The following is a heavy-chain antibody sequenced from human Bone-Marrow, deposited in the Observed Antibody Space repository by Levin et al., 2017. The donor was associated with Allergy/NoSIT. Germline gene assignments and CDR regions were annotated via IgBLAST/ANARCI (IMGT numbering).Heavy chain of an antibody. J-gene: IGHJ5*02. Sequence: QAGGSLRLSCAASGFTFSNYWMHWVRQAPGKGLVWVSVINNAASQTNYADSVKGRFTISRDNAKNTLYLQMNSLRAEDTAMYYCVPQLSRGGPWGQGTLVTVSS. D-gene: IGHD1-1*01. CDR1: GFTFSNYW. V-gene: IGHV3-74*01. CDR3: VPQLSRGGP. CDR2: INNAASQT.